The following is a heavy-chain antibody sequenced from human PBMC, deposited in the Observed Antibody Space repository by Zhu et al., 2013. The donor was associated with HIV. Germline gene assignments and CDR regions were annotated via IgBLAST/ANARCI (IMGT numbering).Heavy chain of an antibody. V-gene: IGHV1-2*02. CDR1: GYTFSDYY. CDR3: AREFAAADPWYFDL. Sequence: QVQLVQSAAELKKPGASVTVSCKASGYTFSDYYMHWVRQAPGQGLEWMGWINPNSGGTKYAQKFQGRVTMTRDTSISTAYMELSRPRSDDTAVYYCAREFAAADPWYFDLWAVAPGHCLL. J-gene: IGHJ2*01. D-gene: IGHD2-15*01. CDR2: INPNSGGT.